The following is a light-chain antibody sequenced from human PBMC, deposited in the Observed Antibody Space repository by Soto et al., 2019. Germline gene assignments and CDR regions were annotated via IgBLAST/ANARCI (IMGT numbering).Light chain of an antibody. J-gene: IGKJ3*01. CDR2: DAS. CDR1: QSVSSF. Sequence: EIVLTQSPATLSLSPGERATLSCRASQSVSSFLTWYQQKPGQPPRLLIYDASTRAAGIPARFSGSASGTDFTLPISSLEPGDYAVYYCPHRHNFGPGTKVDLK. CDR3: PHRHN. V-gene: IGKV3-11*01.